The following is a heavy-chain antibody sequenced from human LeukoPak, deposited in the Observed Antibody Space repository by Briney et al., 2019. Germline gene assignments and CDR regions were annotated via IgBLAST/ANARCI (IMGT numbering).Heavy chain of an antibody. CDR3: ARFSMWWTIDY. Sequence: GASVKVSCKASGYTFTDYYMHWVRQAPGQGLEWMGWINTNTGNPTYAQGFTGRFVFSLDTSVSTAYLQISSLKAEDTAVYYCARFSMWWTIDYWGQGTLVTVSS. J-gene: IGHJ4*02. V-gene: IGHV7-4-1*02. D-gene: IGHD2-21*01. CDR2: INTNTGNP. CDR1: GYTFTDYY.